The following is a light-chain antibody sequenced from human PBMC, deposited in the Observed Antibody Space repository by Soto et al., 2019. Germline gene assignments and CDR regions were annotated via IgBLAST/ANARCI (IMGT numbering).Light chain of an antibody. Sequence: EIVLTQSPATLSLSPGERATLSCRASQSVSTYLACYQQKPGQAPRLLIYDASNRATGIPPRFSGSGCGTDFGLFISSLAPEDFAVYYCQQRCSWPLTFGGGTKVDIK. J-gene: IGKJ4*01. CDR3: QQRCSWPLT. CDR1: QSVSTY. CDR2: DAS. V-gene: IGKV3-11*01.